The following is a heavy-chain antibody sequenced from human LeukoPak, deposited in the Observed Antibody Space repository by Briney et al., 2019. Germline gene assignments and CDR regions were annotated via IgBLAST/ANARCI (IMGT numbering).Heavy chain of an antibody. CDR3: ARSLSSPRRDYYYYYMDV. V-gene: IGHV4-59*01. J-gene: IGHJ6*03. D-gene: IGHD6-6*01. CDR2: IYYSGST. CDR1: GGTISSYY. Sequence: PSETLSLTCTVSGGTISSYYWSWIRHPPGKGLEWIGYIYYSGSTNYNPSLKSRVTISVDTSKNQFSLKLSSVTAADTAVYYCARSLSSPRRDYYYYYMDVWGKGTTVTVSS.